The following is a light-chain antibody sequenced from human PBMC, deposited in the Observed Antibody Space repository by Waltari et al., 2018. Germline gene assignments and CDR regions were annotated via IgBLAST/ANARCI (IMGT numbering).Light chain of an antibody. V-gene: IGLV3-1*01. CDR1: KLWDKY. CDR2: QDS. CDR3: QAWDSSTL. Sequence: SYELTQPPSVSVSPGQTASIPCSGDKLWDKYACWYQQKPGQSPVLVIYQDSKRPSGIPERFSGSNSGNTATLTISGTQAMDEADYYCQAWDSSTLFGGGTKLTVL. J-gene: IGLJ2*01.